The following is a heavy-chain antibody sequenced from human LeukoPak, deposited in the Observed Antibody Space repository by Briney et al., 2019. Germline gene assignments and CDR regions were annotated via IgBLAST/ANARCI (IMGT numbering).Heavy chain of an antibody. J-gene: IGHJ3*02. D-gene: IGHD3-22*01. CDR1: GFTFSSYG. Sequence: GRSLRLSCAASGFTFSSYGMHWVRQAPGKGLEWVAVIWYDGSNKYYADSVKGRFTISRDNSKNTLYLQMNSLRAEDTAVYYCAKDEAPDYYDSSGYGVAFHIWGQGTMLTVSS. V-gene: IGHV3-33*06. CDR3: AKDEAPDYYDSSGYGVAFHI. CDR2: IWYDGSNK.